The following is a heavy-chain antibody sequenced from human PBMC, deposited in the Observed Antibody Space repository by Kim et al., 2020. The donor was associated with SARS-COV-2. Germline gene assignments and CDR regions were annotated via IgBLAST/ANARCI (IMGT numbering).Heavy chain of an antibody. D-gene: IGHD2-2*01. J-gene: IGHJ6*02. CDR2: ISAYNGNT. Sequence: ASVKVSCKASGYTFTSYGISWVRQAPGQGLEWMGWISAYNGNTNYAQKLQGRDTMTTDTSTSTAYMELRSLRSDDTAVYYCARDMVVVPGARNYYYYGMDVWGQGTTVTVSS. CDR3: ARDMVVVPGARNYYYYGMDV. V-gene: IGHV1-18*01. CDR1: GYTFTSYG.